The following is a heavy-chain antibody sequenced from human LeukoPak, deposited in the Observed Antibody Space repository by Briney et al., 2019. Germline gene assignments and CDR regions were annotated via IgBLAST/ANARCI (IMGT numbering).Heavy chain of an antibody. D-gene: IGHD3-10*01. V-gene: IGHV1-2*02. CDR1: GYTFTGYY. CDR2: INPNSGGT. CDR3: ARCGDGLPCDFDY. J-gene: IGHJ4*02. Sequence: ASVKVSCKASGYTFTGYYMHWVRQAPGQGLEWMGWINPNSGGTNYAQKFQGRVTMTRDTSISTAYMELSRLRSDDTAVYYCARCGDGLPCDFDYWGQGTLVTVSS.